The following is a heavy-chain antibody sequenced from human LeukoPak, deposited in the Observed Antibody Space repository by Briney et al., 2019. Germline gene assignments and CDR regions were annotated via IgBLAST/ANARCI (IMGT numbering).Heavy chain of an antibody. D-gene: IGHD7-27*01. Sequence: EASVKISYKASGGTFSSYAISWVRRAPGQGLEWMGRIIPILGIANYAQKFQGRVTITADKSTSTAYMELSSLRSEDTAVYYCAQSKLGENGFDMWGQGTVVTVSS. J-gene: IGHJ3*02. CDR3: AQSKLGENGFDM. CDR2: IIPILGIA. CDR1: GGTFSSYA. V-gene: IGHV1-69*04.